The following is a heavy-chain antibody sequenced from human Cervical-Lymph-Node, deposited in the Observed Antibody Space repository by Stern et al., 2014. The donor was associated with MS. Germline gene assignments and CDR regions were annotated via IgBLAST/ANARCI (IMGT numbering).Heavy chain of an antibody. CDR3: ARDPSTTASDWFFDL. J-gene: IGHJ2*01. Sequence: VQLVESGPGLVKPSETRSLTCTVSGGAVSDYYWTWIRQRPGTGLEWIGSISATGTTNYTPSLHSRVTITLDTSQNQVSLRLRSVTAADTAVYYCARDPSTTASDWFFDLWGRGSLVTVSS. D-gene: IGHD2-21*02. CDR1: GGAVSDYY. V-gene: IGHV4-59*02. CDR2: ISATGTT.